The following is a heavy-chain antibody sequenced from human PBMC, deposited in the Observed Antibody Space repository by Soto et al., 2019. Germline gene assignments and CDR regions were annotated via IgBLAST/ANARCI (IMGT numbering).Heavy chain of an antibody. CDR2: INPNGGST. CDR1: GYTFTNYY. V-gene: IGHV1-46*01. J-gene: IGHJ4*02. Sequence: QVQLMQSGAEVKKPGASVRVSCKASGYTFTNYYVHWVRQAPGQGLEWMGFINPNGGSTTYAQKFQGRFTVTTDTSTRTVYIQLISMSSEDTAVFYCAKSAPYDYWGQGTLVTVSS. CDR3: AKSAPYDY.